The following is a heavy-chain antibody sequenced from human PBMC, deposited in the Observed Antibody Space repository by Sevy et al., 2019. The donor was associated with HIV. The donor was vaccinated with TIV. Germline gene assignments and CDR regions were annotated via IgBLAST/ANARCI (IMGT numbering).Heavy chain of an antibody. CDR3: ARGVVDYYDSSGYPLKNDAFDI. D-gene: IGHD3-22*01. CDR1: GFTFSSYA. Sequence: GGSLRLSCAASGFTFSSYAMHWVRQAPGKGLAWVAVISYDGSNKYYADSVKGRFTISRDNSKNTLYLQMNSLRAEDTAVYYCARGVVDYYDSSGYPLKNDAFDIWGQGTMVTVSS. V-gene: IGHV3-30*04. J-gene: IGHJ3*02. CDR2: ISYDGSNK.